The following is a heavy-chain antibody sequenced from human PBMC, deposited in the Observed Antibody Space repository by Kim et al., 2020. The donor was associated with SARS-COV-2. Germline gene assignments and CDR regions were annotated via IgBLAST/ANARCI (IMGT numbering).Heavy chain of an antibody. CDR1: GGSISSSSYY. V-gene: IGHV4-39*01. CDR3: ARQSITIFGVVIIGNWFDP. Sequence: SETLSLTCTVSGGSISSSSYYWGWIRQPPGKGLEWIGSIYYSGSTYYNPSLKSRVTISVDTSKNQFSLKLSSVTAADTAVYYCARQSITIFGVVIIGNWFDPWGQGTLVTVSS. D-gene: IGHD3-3*01. CDR2: IYYSGST. J-gene: IGHJ5*02.